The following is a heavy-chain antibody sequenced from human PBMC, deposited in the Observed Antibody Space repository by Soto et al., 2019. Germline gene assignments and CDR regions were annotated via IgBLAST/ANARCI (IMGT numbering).Heavy chain of an antibody. V-gene: IGHV3-23*01. CDR3: AKPAPSSGWYTFDY. D-gene: IGHD6-19*01. CDR1: GFTFNDYA. Sequence: PGGSLRLSCAASGFTFNDYALSWVRQAPGKGLEWVSAISGSSGTTYYADSVKGRFTISRDNSKNTLFLQMNSLRAEDRAVYYCAKPAPSSGWYTFDYWGQGALVTVSS. CDR2: ISGSSGTT. J-gene: IGHJ4*02.